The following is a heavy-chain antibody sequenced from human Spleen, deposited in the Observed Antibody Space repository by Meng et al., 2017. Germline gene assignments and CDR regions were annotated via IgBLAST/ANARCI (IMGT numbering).Heavy chain of an antibody. V-gene: IGHV5-51*01. CDR1: GYSFSSHW. CDR3: ARVGRYYFGSGTYDYNWFDT. Sequence: KVSCKASGYSFSSHWMGWVRQMPGKDLEWMGIINTADSDTRYSPSFQGQVTMSVDSAISTAYLQWSSLKASDTALYYCARVGRYYFGSGTYDYNWFDTWGQGTLVTVSS. J-gene: IGHJ5*02. D-gene: IGHD3-10*01. CDR2: INTADSDT.